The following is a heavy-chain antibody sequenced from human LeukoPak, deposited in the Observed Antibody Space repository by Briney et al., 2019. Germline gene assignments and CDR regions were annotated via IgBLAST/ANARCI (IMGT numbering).Heavy chain of an antibody. CDR3: ARVGRDGYNYVMGY. V-gene: IGHV4-39*07. D-gene: IGHD5-24*01. CDR1: GGSISSSSYY. CDR2: IYYSGST. J-gene: IGHJ6*02. Sequence: SETLSLTCTVSGGSISSSSYYWGWVRQPPGEGLEWIGSIYYSGSTYYNPSLKSRVTISVDTSKNQFSLKLSSVTAADTAVYYCARVGRDGYNYVMGYWGQGTTVTVSS.